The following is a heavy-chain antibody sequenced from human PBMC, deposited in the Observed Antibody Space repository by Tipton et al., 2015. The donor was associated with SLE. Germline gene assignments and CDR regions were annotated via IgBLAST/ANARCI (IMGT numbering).Heavy chain of an antibody. Sequence: TLSLTCTVSGASISDHYWTWIRQPPGKGLEWIGYIYSSGSTTYTPSLKSRIAISVDTSTMQFSLRLTSVTAADTAVYYCAVRRGDSYYYYGMDVWGQGTTVTVSS. CDR1: GASISDHY. J-gene: IGHJ6*02. D-gene: IGHD3-10*01. V-gene: IGHV4-4*08. CDR2: IYSSGST. CDR3: AVRRGDSYYYYGMDV.